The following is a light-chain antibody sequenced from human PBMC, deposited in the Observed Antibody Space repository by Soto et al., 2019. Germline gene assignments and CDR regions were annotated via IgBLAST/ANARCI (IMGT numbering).Light chain of an antibody. CDR1: SSDIGRYNR. J-gene: IGLJ2*01. Sequence: QSALTQPPSVSGSPGQSVTISCTGTSSDIGRYNRVSWYQQSPGTAPKLIIYEVNDRPSGVPDRFSGSRSGSTASLTISGLQAEDEGDYYCSSGTSSSALIFGGVTKVTVL. CDR3: SSGTSSSALI. CDR2: EVN. V-gene: IGLV2-18*02.